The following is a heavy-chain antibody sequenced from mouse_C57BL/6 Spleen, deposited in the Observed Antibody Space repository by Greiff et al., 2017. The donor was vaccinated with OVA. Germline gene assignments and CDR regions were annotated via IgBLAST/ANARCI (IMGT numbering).Heavy chain of an antibody. V-gene: IGHV1-18*01. CDR3: ARLPYGSRGAY. CDR2: INPNNGGT. D-gene: IGHD1-1*01. Sequence: VQLQQSGPELVKPGASVKIPCKASGYTFTDYNMDWVKQSHGKSLEWIGDINPNNGGTIYNQKFKGKATLTVDKSSSTAYMELRSLTSEDTAVYYCARLPYGSRGAYWGQGTLVTVSA. CDR1: GYTFTDYN. J-gene: IGHJ3*01.